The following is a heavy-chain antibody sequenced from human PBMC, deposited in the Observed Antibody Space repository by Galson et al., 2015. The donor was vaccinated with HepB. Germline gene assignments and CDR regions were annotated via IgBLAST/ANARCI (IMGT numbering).Heavy chain of an antibody. CDR1: GFTFSSYG. Sequence: SLRLSCAASGFTFSSYGMRWVRQAPGKGLEWVAVIWYDGSKKYYADSVKGRFTISRDNSKNTLYLQMNSLRAEDTAVYYCARDQGLNSRTYCYGSGSYSSYWYFDLWGRGTLVTVSS. CDR2: IWYDGSKK. J-gene: IGHJ2*01. CDR3: ARDQGLNSRTYCYGSGSYSSYWYFDL. D-gene: IGHD3-10*01. V-gene: IGHV3-33*08.